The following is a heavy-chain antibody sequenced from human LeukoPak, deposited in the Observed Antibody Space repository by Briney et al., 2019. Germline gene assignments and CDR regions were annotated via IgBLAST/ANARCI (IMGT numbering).Heavy chain of an antibody. Sequence: GGSLRLSCAASGLTFSSYAMHWVRQAPGKGLEWVAVISYDGSNKYYADSVKGRFTISRDNSKNTLYLQMNSLRPEDTAVYYCARDPRGPTGYDSSGRDTFDYWGQGTLVTVSS. CDR1: GLTFSSYA. D-gene: IGHD3-22*01. CDR3: ARDPRGPTGYDSSGRDTFDY. J-gene: IGHJ4*02. CDR2: ISYDGSNK. V-gene: IGHV3-30*04.